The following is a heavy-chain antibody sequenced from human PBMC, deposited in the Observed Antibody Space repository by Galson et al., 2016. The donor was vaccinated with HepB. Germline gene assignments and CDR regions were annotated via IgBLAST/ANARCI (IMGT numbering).Heavy chain of an antibody. V-gene: IGHV5-51*01. CDR2: IYPGDSDT. J-gene: IGHJ4*02. D-gene: IGHD5-18*01. CDR3: ARHDGYSYVYGDIDY. Sequence: QSGAAVKKPGESLKISCKGSGYSFTSYWIGWVRQMPGKGLEWMGIIYPGDSDTRYSPSFQGQVTISADKSIGIAYLQWSSLKASDTAMYYCARHDGYSYVYGDIDYWGQGTLFTVSS. CDR1: GYSFTSYW.